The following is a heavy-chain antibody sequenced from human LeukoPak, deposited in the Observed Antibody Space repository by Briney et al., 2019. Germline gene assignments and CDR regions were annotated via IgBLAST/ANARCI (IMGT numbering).Heavy chain of an antibody. CDR2: ISWNSGSI. CDR1: GFTFDDYA. V-gene: IGHV3-9*01. J-gene: IGHJ4*02. D-gene: IGHD3-22*01. Sequence: LPGRSLRLSCAASGFTFDDYAVHWVRQAPGKGLEWVSGISWNSGSIGYADSVKGRFTISRDNAKNSPYLQMNSLRAEDTALYYCASGAYDSSGFDYWGQGTLVTVSS. CDR3: ASGAYDSSGFDY.